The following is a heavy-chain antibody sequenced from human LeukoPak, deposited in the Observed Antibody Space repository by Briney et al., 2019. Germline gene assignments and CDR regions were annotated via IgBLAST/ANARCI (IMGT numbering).Heavy chain of an antibody. J-gene: IGHJ4*02. V-gene: IGHV1-2*02. CDR3: ARESQRGNFDWLLGGVDY. D-gene: IGHD3-9*01. Sequence: ASVKVSCKASGYTFTDYYMHWVRQAPGQGLEWMGWINPNSGGTSYAQKFQGRVTMTRDTSISTAYMELSRLRSDDTAVYYCARESQRGNFDWLLGGVDYWGQGALVTVSS. CDR1: GYTFTDYY. CDR2: INPNSGGT.